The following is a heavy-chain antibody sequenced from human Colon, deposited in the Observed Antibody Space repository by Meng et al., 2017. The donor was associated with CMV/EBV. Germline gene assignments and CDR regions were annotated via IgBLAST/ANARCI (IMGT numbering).Heavy chain of an antibody. CDR3: ARVEIWSGYQPPGNYYYYYGMDV. V-gene: IGHV1-8*03. Sequence: ASVKVSCKASGYTFTSYDINWVRQATGQGLEWMGWMNPNSGNTGYAQKFQGRVTITRNTSISTAYMELSRLRSDDTAVYYCARVEIWSGYQPPGNYYYYYGMDVWGQGTTVTVSS. J-gene: IGHJ6*02. CDR2: MNPNSGNT. CDR1: GYTFTSYD. D-gene: IGHD3-3*01.